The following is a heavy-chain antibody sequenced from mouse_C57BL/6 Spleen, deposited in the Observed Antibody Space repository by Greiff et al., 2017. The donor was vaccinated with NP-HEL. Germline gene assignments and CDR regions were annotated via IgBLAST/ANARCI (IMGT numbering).Heavy chain of an antibody. J-gene: IGHJ2*01. CDR1: GYTFTSYW. Sequence: QVQLQQPGAELVRPGTSVKLSCKASGYTFTSYWMHWVKQRPGQGLEWIGVIDPSDSYTNYNQKFKGKATLTVDTSSSTAYMQLSSLTSEDSAVYYCARSRPWDYWGQGTTLTVSS. CDR3: ARSRPWDY. V-gene: IGHV1-59*01. CDR2: IDPSDSYT.